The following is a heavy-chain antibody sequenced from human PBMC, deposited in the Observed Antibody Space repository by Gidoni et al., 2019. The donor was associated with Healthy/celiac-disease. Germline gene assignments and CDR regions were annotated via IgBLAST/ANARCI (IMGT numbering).Heavy chain of an antibody. CDR3: ASLNYYYGMDV. Sequence: QVHLVQSGAEVTKPGSSVKVSFKASCGTFSTYAISWARQAPGQGLDWMGGIIPIIGTANDRQKLQVRVRITADESTSTAYMELSRLRSEDTAVYYCASLNYYYGMDVWGQGTTVTVSS. CDR1: CGTFSTYA. CDR2: IIPIIGTA. V-gene: IGHV1-69*01. J-gene: IGHJ6*02.